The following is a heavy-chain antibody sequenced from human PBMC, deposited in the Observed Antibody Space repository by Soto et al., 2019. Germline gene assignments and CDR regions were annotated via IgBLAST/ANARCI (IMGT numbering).Heavy chain of an antibody. J-gene: IGHJ4*02. D-gene: IGHD3-9*01. Sequence: QVQLVQSGAEVKKPGASVKVSCKASGYTFTSYGISWVRQAPGQGLEWMGWTSAYNGNTNNAQKLQGRVTMTTDTSTSTAYMELRSLRSDDTAVYYCARDQREGFDWLLSHDYWGQGTLVTVSS. V-gene: IGHV1-18*04. CDR3: ARDQREGFDWLLSHDY. CDR2: TSAYNGNT. CDR1: GYTFTSYG.